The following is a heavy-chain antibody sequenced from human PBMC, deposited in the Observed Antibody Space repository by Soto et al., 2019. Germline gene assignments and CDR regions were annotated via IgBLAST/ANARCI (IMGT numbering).Heavy chain of an antibody. CDR2: IYYSGST. CDR1: GGSVSSGSYY. CDR3: ARTPYYYDSSGLTGFDY. V-gene: IGHV4-61*01. J-gene: IGHJ4*02. Sequence: QVQLQESGPGLVKPSETLSLTCTVSGGSVSSGSYYWSWIRQPPGKGLEWIGYIYYSGSTNYNPSLKSRVTISVDTSKNQFSLKLSSVTAADTAVYYCARTPYYYDSSGLTGFDYWGQGTLVTVSS. D-gene: IGHD3-22*01.